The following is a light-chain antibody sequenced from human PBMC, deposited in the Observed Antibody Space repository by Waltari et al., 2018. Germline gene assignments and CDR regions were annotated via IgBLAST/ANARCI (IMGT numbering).Light chain of an antibody. Sequence: YDLTQPPSVSVSPGQTANIACSGDKLGDKYVCWYYQKPCQSPVLVIYQDNKRPSGIPERFSGSNSGNTATLTISGTQAMDEADYYCQAWDSSTVVFGGGTKLTVL. CDR3: QAWDSSTVV. V-gene: IGLV3-1*01. CDR1: KLGDKY. J-gene: IGLJ2*01. CDR2: QDN.